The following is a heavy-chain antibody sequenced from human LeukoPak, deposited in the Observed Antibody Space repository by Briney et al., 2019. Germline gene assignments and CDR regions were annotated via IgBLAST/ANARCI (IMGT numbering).Heavy chain of an antibody. J-gene: IGHJ4*02. CDR3: ARHKDAAMVTTFDF. Sequence: SETLSLTCTVSGYSISSGYYWGWIRQPPGKGLEWIGSIYHSGSTYYNPSLKSRVTISVDTSKNQFSLRLSSVTAADTAVYSCARHKDAAMVTTFDFWGQGTLVTVSS. D-gene: IGHD5-18*01. CDR2: IYHSGST. CDR1: GYSISSGYY. V-gene: IGHV4-38-2*02.